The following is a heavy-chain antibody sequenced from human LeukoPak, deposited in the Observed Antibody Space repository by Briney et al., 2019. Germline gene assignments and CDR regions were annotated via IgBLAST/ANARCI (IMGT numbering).Heavy chain of an antibody. V-gene: IGHV3-23*01. Sequence: PGGSLRLSCAASGFTFSSYAMSWVRQAPGKGLEWVSAISGSGGSTYYADSVKGRFTISRDNSKNTLYLQMNSLRAEDTAVYYCAKGSGIFGVVITIDYWGQGTLVTVSS. J-gene: IGHJ4*02. CDR1: GFTFSSYA. D-gene: IGHD3-3*01. CDR3: AKGSGIFGVVITIDY. CDR2: ISGSGGST.